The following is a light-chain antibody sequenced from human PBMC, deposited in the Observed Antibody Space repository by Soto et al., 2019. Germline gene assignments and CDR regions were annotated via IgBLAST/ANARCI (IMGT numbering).Light chain of an antibody. J-gene: IGLJ1*01. Sequence: QSVLTQPASVSGSPGQSITISCTGTSSDVGGYNYVSWYQQHAGKAPKLMIYEVSNRPSGVSNRFSGSKSGDTASLTISGLQAEDEADYYCSSYTSTNTLAVFGTGTRSPS. V-gene: IGLV2-14*01. CDR2: EVS. CDR1: SSDVGGYNY. CDR3: SSYTSTNTLAV.